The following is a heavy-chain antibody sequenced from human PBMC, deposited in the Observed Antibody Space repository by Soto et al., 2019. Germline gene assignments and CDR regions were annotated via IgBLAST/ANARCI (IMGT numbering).Heavy chain of an antibody. Sequence: QVQLVQSGAEVKKPGSSVKVSCKASGGTFSSYAISWVRQAPGQGLEWMGGIIPIFGTANYAQKFQGRVTITADESTSTDYMELSSLRSEDTAVYYCARGGIVGATPYYGMDVWGQGTTVTVSS. D-gene: IGHD1-26*01. J-gene: IGHJ6*02. V-gene: IGHV1-69*01. CDR1: GGTFSSYA. CDR3: ARGGIVGATPYYGMDV. CDR2: IIPIFGTA.